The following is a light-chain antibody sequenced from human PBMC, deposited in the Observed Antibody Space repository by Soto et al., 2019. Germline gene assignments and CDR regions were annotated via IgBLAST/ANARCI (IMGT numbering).Light chain of an antibody. Sequence: QSAVTQPPSASGTPGQWVTISCSGSDSNIGTNKVYWYQQLPGTAPKLLIYNNNQRPSGVPDRFSGSKSGASASLAIVGLRSEDEADYHCAAWDDSLNGPVFGGGTKVTVL. V-gene: IGLV1-44*01. CDR2: NNN. CDR1: DSNIGTNK. CDR3: AAWDDSLNGPV. J-gene: IGLJ3*02.